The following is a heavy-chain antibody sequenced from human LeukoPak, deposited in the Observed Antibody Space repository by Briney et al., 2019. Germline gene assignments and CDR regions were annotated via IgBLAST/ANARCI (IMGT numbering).Heavy chain of an antibody. Sequence: GPTLVNPTPTLTLTCSISGFSLNNAKKGVSWIRQPPGKALEWLAHIFSNDGKSYSTSLKSRLTISKDTSKSQVVLTMTNMDPVDTATYYCAREYVWGSYRYPDYWGQGTLVTVSS. D-gene: IGHD3-16*02. CDR2: IFSNDGK. J-gene: IGHJ4*02. CDR3: AREYVWGSYRYPDY. V-gene: IGHV2-26*03. CDR1: GFSLNNAKKG.